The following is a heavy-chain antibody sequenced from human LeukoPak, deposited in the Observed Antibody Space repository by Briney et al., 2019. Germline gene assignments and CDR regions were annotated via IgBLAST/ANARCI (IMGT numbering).Heavy chain of an antibody. J-gene: IGHJ4*02. CDR2: ITSTSSYK. D-gene: IGHD3-22*01. CDR1: GFSFSSYN. CDR3: ARVLNHYYDSSGFDY. V-gene: IGHV3-21*01. Sequence: GGSLRLSCAASGFSFSSYNMNWVRQAPGKGLEWISSITSTSSYKFYADSVKGRFTISRDNSKNTLYLQMNSLRAEDTAVYYCARVLNHYYDSSGFDYWGQGTLVTVSS.